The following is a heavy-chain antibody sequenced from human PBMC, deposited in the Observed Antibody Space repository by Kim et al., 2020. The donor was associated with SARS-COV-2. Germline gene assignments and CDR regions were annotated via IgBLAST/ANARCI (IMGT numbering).Heavy chain of an antibody. CDR2: IIPIFGTA. D-gene: IGHD2-15*01. CDR1: GGTFSSYA. J-gene: IGHJ4*02. CDR3: ARDMGYCSGGSCLGL. V-gene: IGHV1-69*13. Sequence: SVKVSCKASGGTFSSYAISWVRQAPGQGLEWMGGIIPIFGTANYAQKFQGRVTITADESTSTAYMELSSLRSEDTAVYYCARDMGYCSGGSCLGLWGQGTLVTVSS.